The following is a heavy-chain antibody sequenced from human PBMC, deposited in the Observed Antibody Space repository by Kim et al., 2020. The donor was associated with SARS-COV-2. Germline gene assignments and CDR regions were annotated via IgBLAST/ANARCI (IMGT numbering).Heavy chain of an antibody. D-gene: IGHD4-17*01. J-gene: IGHJ4*02. V-gene: IGHV3-74*01. Sequence: DSVKGRFTISRDTAKNTLSLQMNSLRAEDTAVYYCVRAGSLNGDYVNIDYWGQGTLVTVSS. CDR3: VRAGSLNGDYVNIDY.